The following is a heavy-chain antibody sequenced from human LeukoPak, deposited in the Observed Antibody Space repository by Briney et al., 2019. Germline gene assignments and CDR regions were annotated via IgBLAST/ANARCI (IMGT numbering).Heavy chain of an antibody. D-gene: IGHD2-15*01. J-gene: IGHJ4*02. CDR1: GFTFSNYW. CDR2: ISSSGSYI. CDR3: ARGHEDFDY. V-gene: IGHV3-21*01. Sequence: GGSLRLSCAASGFTFSNYWMSWVRQAPGKGLEWVSSISSSGSYIYYADSLKGRFTISRDNAKNSLYLQMNSLRAEDTAVYHCARGHEDFDYWGQGTLVTVSS.